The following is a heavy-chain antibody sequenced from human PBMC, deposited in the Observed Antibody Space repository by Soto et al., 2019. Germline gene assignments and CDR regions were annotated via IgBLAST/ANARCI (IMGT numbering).Heavy chain of an antibody. D-gene: IGHD6-19*01. CDR1: GFTFSDYA. CDR2: VSHDGRNT. J-gene: IGHJ4*02. V-gene: IGHV3-30*18. Sequence: VQLVESGGGVVQPGRSLRLSCAASGFTFSDYAMHWVRQAPGKGLEWVAVVSHDGRNTHYADSVKGRFTISRDSSKNTVSLEMTSLIAVDTAVYYCAKGGRQWLVTADFNYWGQGALVTVSS. CDR3: AKGGRQWLVTADFNY.